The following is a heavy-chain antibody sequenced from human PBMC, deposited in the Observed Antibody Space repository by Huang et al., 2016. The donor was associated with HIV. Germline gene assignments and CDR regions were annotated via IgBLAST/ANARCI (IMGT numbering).Heavy chain of an antibody. V-gene: IGHV4-34*01. CDR3: ARATDGKDYSLYHYYGLDI. D-gene: IGHD2-15*01. Sequence: QGRLQQWGAGLLKPSETLSLTCAVYDRSFSRYYWTWVRQPPGKGLEWIGEISQSGSSNYHAALDSRVTMSGDTSKNQFALRLASVTAADTATYICARATDGKDYSLYHYYGLDIWGQGTTVTVSS. CDR1: DRSFSRYY. CDR2: ISQSGSS. J-gene: IGHJ6*02.